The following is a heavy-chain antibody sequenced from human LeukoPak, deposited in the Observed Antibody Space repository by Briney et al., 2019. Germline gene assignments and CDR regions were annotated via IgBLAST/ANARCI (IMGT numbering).Heavy chain of an antibody. Sequence: PSETLSLTXAVYGGSFSGYYWSWIRQPPGKGLEWIGEINHSGSTNYNPSLKSRVTISVDTSKNQFSLKLSSVTAADTAVYYCARAPYYDFWSGYYRAFDIWGQGTMVTVSS. CDR3: ARAPYYDFWSGYYRAFDI. V-gene: IGHV4-34*01. CDR2: INHSGST. D-gene: IGHD3-3*01. CDR1: GGSFSGYY. J-gene: IGHJ3*02.